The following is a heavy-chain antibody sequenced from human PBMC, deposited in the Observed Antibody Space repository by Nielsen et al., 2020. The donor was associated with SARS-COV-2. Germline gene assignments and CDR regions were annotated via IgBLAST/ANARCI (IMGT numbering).Heavy chain of an antibody. V-gene: IGHV3-15*01. J-gene: IGHJ3*02. Sequence: GESLKISCAASGFTFSSYPMHWVRQAPGKGLEWVGRIKSKTDGGTTDYAAPVKGRFTISRDDSKNTLYLQMNSLKTEDTAVYYCTTDYYGSGSQDAFDIWGQGTMVTVSS. D-gene: IGHD3-10*01. CDR1: GFTFSSYP. CDR3: TTDYYGSGSQDAFDI. CDR2: IKSKTDGGTT.